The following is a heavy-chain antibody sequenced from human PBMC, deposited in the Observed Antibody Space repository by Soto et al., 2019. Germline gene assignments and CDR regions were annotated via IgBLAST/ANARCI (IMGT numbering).Heavy chain of an antibody. D-gene: IGHD3-10*01. CDR3: ARVPHHYYGSGGYAFDI. J-gene: IGHJ3*02. CDR1: GYTFTSYY. Sequence: QVQLVQSGAEVKKPGASVKVSCKASGYTFTSYYMHWVRQAPGQGLEWMGIINPSGGSTSYAQKFQGRVTMTRDTSTSTVYMELSSLRSEDTAVYYCARVPHHYYGSGGYAFDIWGQGTMVTVSS. V-gene: IGHV1-46*03. CDR2: INPSGGST.